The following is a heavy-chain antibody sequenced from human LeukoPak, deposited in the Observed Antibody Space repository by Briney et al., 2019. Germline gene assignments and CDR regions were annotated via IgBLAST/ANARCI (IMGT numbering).Heavy chain of an antibody. V-gene: IGHV1-2*02. CDR3: ARDLAVTSSPFDY. D-gene: IGHD3-22*01. CDR2: INPNSGGT. Sequence: ASVKVSCKASGYTFTGYYMHWVRQATGQGLEWMGWINPNSGGTNYAQKFQGRVTMTRDTSISTAYMELSRLRSDDTAVYYCARDLAVTSSPFDYWGQGTLVTASS. CDR1: GYTFTGYY. J-gene: IGHJ4*02.